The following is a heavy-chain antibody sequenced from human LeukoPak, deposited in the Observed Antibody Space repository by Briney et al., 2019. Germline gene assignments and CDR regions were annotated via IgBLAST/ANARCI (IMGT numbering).Heavy chain of an antibody. Sequence: PGGSLRLSCAASGFTVSSNYMSWVRQAPGKGLEWVSVIYSGGSTYYADSVKGRFTISRDNSKNTLYLQMNSLRAEDTAVYYCARVEVYYDSSGYYHRHSDYWGQGTLVTVSS. CDR1: GFTVSSNY. J-gene: IGHJ4*02. CDR2: IYSGGST. D-gene: IGHD3-22*01. CDR3: ARVEVYYDSSGYYHRHSDY. V-gene: IGHV3-66*01.